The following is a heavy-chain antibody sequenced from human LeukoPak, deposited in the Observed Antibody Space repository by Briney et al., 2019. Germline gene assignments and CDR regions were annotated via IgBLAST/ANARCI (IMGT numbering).Heavy chain of an antibody. CDR2: ITGDGTAT. J-gene: IGHJ4*02. D-gene: IGHD1-26*01. Sequence: PGGSLRLSCAASGFTASNYWMHWVRQVPGKGLVWVALITGDGTATNHADSVKGRFTVSRDDAKNTLFLQMNSLRADDSAVYYCARGGVVAALDYWGREARVTVSS. CDR3: ARGGVVAALDY. V-gene: IGHV3-74*01. CDR1: GFTASNYW.